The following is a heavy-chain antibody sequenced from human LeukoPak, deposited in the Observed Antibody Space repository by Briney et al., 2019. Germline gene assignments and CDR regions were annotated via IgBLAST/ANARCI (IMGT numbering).Heavy chain of an antibody. CDR1: GASISIYY. CDR3: ARDRGYSYGYWYFDL. J-gene: IGHJ2*01. CDR2: IYTSGSG. D-gene: IGHD5-18*01. V-gene: IGHV4-4*07. Sequence: SEILSLTCTVSGASISIYYWSWIRQPAGKGLEWIGRIYTSGSGNYSPSLKSRVTMSVDTSKNQFSLKLSSVTAADTAVYYCARDRGYSYGYWYFDLWGRGTLVTVSS.